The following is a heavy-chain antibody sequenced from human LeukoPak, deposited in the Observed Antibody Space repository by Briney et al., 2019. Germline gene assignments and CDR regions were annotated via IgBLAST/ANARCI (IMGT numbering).Heavy chain of an antibody. CDR1: GFTFSSYA. D-gene: IGHD3-3*01. CDR3: AKDGFWSGYYSHMGY. CDR2: ISGSGGST. V-gene: IGHV3-23*01. Sequence: GGSLRLSCAASGFTFSSYAMSWVRQAPGKGLEWVSAISGSGGSTYYADSVKGRFTISRDNSKNTLYLQMNSLRAEDTAVYHCAKDGFWSGYYSHMGYRGQGTLVTVSS. J-gene: IGHJ4*02.